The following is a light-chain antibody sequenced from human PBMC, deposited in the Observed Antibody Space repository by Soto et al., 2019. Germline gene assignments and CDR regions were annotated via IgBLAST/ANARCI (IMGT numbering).Light chain of an antibody. J-gene: IGKJ2*01. V-gene: IGKV2-28*01. CDR2: LGF. CDR3: MQGLQTFYT. CDR1: QSLLHSNGYTY. Sequence: IVMTQSPLSLPVTPGEPASISCRSSQSLLHSNGYTYLDWYLQRPGQSPQLLIYLGFNRASGVPDRFSGSGSGTDFTLKISRVEADDVGVYYCMQGLQTFYTFGQGTKLEIK.